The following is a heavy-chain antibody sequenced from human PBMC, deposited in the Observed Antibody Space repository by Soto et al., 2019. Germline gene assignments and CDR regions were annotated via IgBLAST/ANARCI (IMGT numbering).Heavy chain of an antibody. CDR1: GFTFSRYA. Sequence: GGSLRLSCSVSGFTFSRYAMHWVRQAPGKGLEYVSGISSNGEKTYYADPVKGRFTISRDNSKNTLYLQMGSLRGEDTALYHCVKSATIAAAATDYFDYWGQGTLVTVSS. CDR3: VKSATIAAAATDYFDY. V-gene: IGHV3-64D*06. CDR2: ISSNGEKT. D-gene: IGHD6-25*01. J-gene: IGHJ4*02.